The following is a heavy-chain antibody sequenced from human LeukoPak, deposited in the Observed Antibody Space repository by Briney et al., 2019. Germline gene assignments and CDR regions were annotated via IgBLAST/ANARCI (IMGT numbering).Heavy chain of an antibody. CDR2: ISAYNGNT. D-gene: IGHD2-15*01. Sequence: ASVKVSCKASGYTFTSYGISWVRQAPGQGLEWMGWISAYNGNTNYAQKLQGRVTMTTDTSTSTAYMELRSLRSDDTAAYYCARETVVVAATHTGGDYWGQGTLVTVSS. CDR1: GYTFTSYG. J-gene: IGHJ4*02. V-gene: IGHV1-18*01. CDR3: ARETVVVAATHTGGDY.